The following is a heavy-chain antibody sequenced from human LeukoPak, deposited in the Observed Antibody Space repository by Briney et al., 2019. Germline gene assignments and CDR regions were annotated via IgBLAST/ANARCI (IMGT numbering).Heavy chain of an antibody. CDR2: ISPRTTHT. CDR3: ARDLVVQAD. J-gene: IGHJ4*02. Sequence: GGPLRLLCTPSRLTLREYHMSWRPHAPGRALEGLSYISPRTTHTIYRDSVKGRFNISRDNAQNTLSLQMNSLRAEDTAVYDCARDLVVQADWGQLTLVSAS. D-gene: IGHD6-25*01. V-gene: IGHV3-11*05. CDR1: RLTLREYH.